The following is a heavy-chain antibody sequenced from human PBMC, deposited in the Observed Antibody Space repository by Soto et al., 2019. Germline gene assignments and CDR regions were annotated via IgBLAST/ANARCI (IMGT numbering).Heavy chain of an antibody. V-gene: IGHV3-48*02. CDR1: GFTFSSYS. CDR3: AGWVSGGNEILDY. CDR2: ITSTSGTI. Sequence: GGSLRLSCAASGFTFSSYSMNWVRQAPGKGLEWVSYITSTSGTIYYADSVKGRFTISRDNAKNSLYLQMNSLRDDDTAVYYCAGWVSGGNEILDYWGQGTVVTVSS. J-gene: IGHJ4*02. D-gene: IGHD5-12*01.